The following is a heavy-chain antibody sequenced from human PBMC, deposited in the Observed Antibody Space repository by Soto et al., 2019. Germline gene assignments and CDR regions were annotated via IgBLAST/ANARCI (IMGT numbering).Heavy chain of an antibody. V-gene: IGHV1-46*01. J-gene: IGHJ5*02. D-gene: IGHD5-18*01. CDR1: GYTFTSYY. CDR3: ARGRPTWIQLGVNWFDP. Sequence: GASVKVSCKASGYTFTSYYMHWVRQAPGQGLEWMGIINPSGGSTSYAQKFQGRVTMTRDTSTSTVYMELSSLRSEDTAVYYCARGRPTWIQLGVNWFDPWGQGTLVTVSS. CDR2: INPSGGST.